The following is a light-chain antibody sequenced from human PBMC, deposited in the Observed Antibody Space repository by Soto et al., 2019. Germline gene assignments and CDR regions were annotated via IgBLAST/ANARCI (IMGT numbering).Light chain of an antibody. J-gene: IGKJ5*01. CDR2: RAS. V-gene: IGKV3-15*01. CDR1: QNICSN. Sequence: IVMTQSPATLSVSPGEIATFSCSASQNICSNNACYQQRPGQAPSLLIYRASTRATGVPARFSGSGSGTEFTLTISSLQSEDFAVYSCLQYHNLWAFGQGTRLDIK. CDR3: LQYHNLWA.